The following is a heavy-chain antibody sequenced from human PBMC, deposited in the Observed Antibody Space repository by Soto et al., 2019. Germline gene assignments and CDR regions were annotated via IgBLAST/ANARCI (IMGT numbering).Heavy chain of an antibody. CDR1: GFTFSSYA. V-gene: IGHV3-30-3*01. CDR2: ISYDGSNK. Sequence: SRRLSCAASGFTFSSYAMHWVRQAPGKGLEWVAVISYDGSNKYYADSVKGRFTISRDNSKNTLYLQMNSLRAEDTAVYYCARGRRGHYYYYGMDVWGQGTTVTVSS. CDR3: ARGRRGHYYYYGMDV. J-gene: IGHJ6*02.